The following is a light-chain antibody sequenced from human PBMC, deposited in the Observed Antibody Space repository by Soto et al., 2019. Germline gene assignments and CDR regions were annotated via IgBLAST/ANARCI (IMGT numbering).Light chain of an antibody. CDR3: CSYAGSYTLYV. J-gene: IGLJ1*01. Sequence: QSVLTQPRSVSGSPGQSVTISCTGTSSDVGDYNYVSWYQQHPGKAPKVMIYDVSKRPSGVPDRFSGSKSGNTASLTISGLQAEDDADYYCCSYAGSYTLYVFGTGTKVTVL. CDR2: DVS. V-gene: IGLV2-11*01. CDR1: SSDVGDYNY.